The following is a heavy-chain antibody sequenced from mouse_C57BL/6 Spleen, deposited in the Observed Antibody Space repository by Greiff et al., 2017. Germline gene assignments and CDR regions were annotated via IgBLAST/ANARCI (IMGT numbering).Heavy chain of an antibody. D-gene: IGHD2-1*01. CDR3: ARSLYGNYEAWFAY. V-gene: IGHV1-53*01. CDR1: GYTFTSYW. J-gene: IGHJ3*01. CDR2: INPSNGGT. Sequence: QVQLKQSGTELVKPGASVKLSCKASGYTFTSYWMHWVKQRPGQGLEWIGNINPSNGGTNYNEKFKSKATLTVDKSSSTAYMQLSSLTSEDSAVYYCARSLYGNYEAWFAYWGQGTLVTVSA.